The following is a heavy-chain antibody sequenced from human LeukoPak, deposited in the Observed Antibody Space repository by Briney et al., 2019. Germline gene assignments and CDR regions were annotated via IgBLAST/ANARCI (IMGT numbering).Heavy chain of an antibody. V-gene: IGHV1-8*01. J-gene: IGHJ5*02. CDR2: VHPNSGNT. Sequence: ASVKVSCKTSGYPFTTYEINWVRQAAGQGLEWMGWVHPNSGNTACAQKFQGRVTMTRDTSISTTYMELSGLRSDDTAVYFCARGPRNDPWGRGTLVTVSS. D-gene: IGHD1-14*01. CDR3: ARGPRNDP. CDR1: GYPFTTYE.